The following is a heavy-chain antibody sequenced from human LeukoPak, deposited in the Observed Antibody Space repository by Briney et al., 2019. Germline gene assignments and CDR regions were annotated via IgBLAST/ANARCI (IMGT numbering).Heavy chain of an antibody. CDR3: AKDSGGGWNFFDY. J-gene: IGHJ4*02. CDR2: ISDSGGNT. Sequence: GGSLRLSCAASGFIFSSYAMSWVRQAPGKGLEWVSAISDSGGNTYYADSVKGRFTISRDNFKNTLYLLMNNLRAEDTAVYYCAKDSGGGWNFFDYWGQGTLVTVSS. V-gene: IGHV3-23*01. CDR1: GFIFSSYA. D-gene: IGHD6-19*01.